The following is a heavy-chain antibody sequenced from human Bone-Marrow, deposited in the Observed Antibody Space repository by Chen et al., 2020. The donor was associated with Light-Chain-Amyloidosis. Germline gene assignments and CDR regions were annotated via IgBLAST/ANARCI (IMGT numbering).Heavy chain of an antibody. CDR2: SNGDGTDI. D-gene: IGHD1-1*01. V-gene: IGHV3-74*01. J-gene: IGHJ4*02. Sequence: DVQLVESGGGLIQPGESLRLSCAASGFTFSDYYMHWVRQGPGKGLVLVSRSNGDGTDIKYADSVRGRFTISRDSAKNTVYLQMNSLRTEDTAVYYCARSVSGTFDYWGQGALVTVSS. CDR1: GFTFSDYY. CDR3: ARSVSGTFDY.